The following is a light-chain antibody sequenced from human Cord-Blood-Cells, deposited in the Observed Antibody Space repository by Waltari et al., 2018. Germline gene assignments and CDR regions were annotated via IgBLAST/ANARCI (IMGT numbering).Light chain of an antibody. CDR2: AAS. J-gene: IGKJ3*01. CDR1: QSISSY. Sequence: DIQMTQSPSSPSASVGDRVTITCRASQSISSYLNWYQQKPGKAPKLLIYAASSLQSGVPSRFSGSGSGTDFTLTISSLQPEDFATYYCQQSYSTVFGPGTKVDIK. CDR3: QQSYSTV. V-gene: IGKV1-39*01.